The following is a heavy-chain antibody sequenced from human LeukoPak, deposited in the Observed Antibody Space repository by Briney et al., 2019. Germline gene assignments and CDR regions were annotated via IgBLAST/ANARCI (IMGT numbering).Heavy chain of an antibody. CDR3: ARNHTDIVVVTGGWFDP. J-gene: IGHJ5*02. D-gene: IGHD2-21*02. Sequence: PSETLSLTCTVSGGSISSYYWSWIRQPPGKGLEWIGYIYYSGSTNYNPSLKSRVTISVDTSKNQFSLKLSSVTAADTAVYYCARNHTDIVVVTGGWFDPWGQGTLVTVSS. CDR2: IYYSGST. CDR1: GGSISSYY. V-gene: IGHV4-59*08.